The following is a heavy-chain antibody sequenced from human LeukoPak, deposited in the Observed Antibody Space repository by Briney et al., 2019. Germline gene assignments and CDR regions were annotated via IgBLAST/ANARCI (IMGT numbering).Heavy chain of an antibody. Sequence: GGSLRLSCAASGFTFSSYAMHWVRQAPGKGLEWVAVISYDGGNKYYADSVKGRFTISRDNSKNTLYLQMNSLRAEDTAVYYCARDIGQWLERSGLGYWGQGTLVTVSS. CDR3: ARDIGQWLERSGLGY. CDR1: GFTFSSYA. D-gene: IGHD6-19*01. CDR2: ISYDGGNK. J-gene: IGHJ4*02. V-gene: IGHV3-30*04.